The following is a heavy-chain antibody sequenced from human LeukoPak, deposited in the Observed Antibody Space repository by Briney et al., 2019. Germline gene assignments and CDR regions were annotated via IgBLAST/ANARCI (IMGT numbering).Heavy chain of an antibody. CDR2: ISAYNGNT. CDR3: ARRWVSSSWYFSLNYFDY. V-gene: IGHV1-18*01. CDR1: GYTFTSYG. Sequence: ASAKVSCKASGYTFTSYGISWVRQAPGQGLEWMGWISAYNGNTNYAQKLQGRVTMTTDTSTSTAYMELRSLRSDDTAVYYCARRWVSSSWYFSLNYFDYWGQGTLVTVSS. D-gene: IGHD6-13*01. J-gene: IGHJ4*02.